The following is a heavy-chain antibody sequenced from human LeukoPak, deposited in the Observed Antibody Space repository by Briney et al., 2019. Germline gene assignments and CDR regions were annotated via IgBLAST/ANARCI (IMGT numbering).Heavy chain of an antibody. D-gene: IGHD5-18*01. CDR3: ARAREDTAMADY. CDR1: GYTFTSYG. V-gene: IGHV1-18*01. Sequence: GASVKVSCQASGYTFTSYGFSWVRQAPGQGLEWMGWISAYNGNTKYAQKLQGRVTMTTDTSTSTAYMELRSLRSDDTAVYYCARAREDTAMADYWGQGTLVTVSS. CDR2: ISAYNGNT. J-gene: IGHJ4*02.